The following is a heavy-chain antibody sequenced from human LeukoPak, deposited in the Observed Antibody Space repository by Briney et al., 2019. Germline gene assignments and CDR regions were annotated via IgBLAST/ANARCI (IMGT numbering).Heavy chain of an antibody. V-gene: IGHV4-31*03. CDR3: ARTSSTTSSIDY. D-gene: IGHD2-2*01. Sequence: SETLSLTCTVSGASISSGGYYWSWIRQRPGKGLVWIGYIYYSGSIYYNSTLPSLKSRVTISVDTSKNQFSLKLSSVTAADTAVYYCARTSSTTSSIDYRGQGTLVTVSS. CDR1: GASISSGGYY. J-gene: IGHJ4*02. CDR2: IYYSGSI.